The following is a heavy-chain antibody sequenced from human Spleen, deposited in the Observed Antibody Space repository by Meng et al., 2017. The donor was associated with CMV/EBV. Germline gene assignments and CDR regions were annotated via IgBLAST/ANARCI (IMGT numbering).Heavy chain of an antibody. V-gene: IGHV1-2*02. Sequence: ASVKVSCKASGYTFTGYYMHWVRQAPGQGLEWMGWINPNSGGTNYAQKFQGRVTMTRDTSISTAYMELSRLRSDDTAVYYCARGGTQIDIVTVPGILRNNNGMDVWGQGTPVTVS. J-gene: IGHJ6*02. D-gene: IGHD1/OR15-1a*01. CDR3: ARGGTQIDIVTVPGILRNNNGMDV. CDR2: INPNSGGT. CDR1: GYTFTGYY.